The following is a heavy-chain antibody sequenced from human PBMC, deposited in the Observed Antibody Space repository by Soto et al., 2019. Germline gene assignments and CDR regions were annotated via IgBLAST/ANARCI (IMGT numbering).Heavy chain of an antibody. CDR1: GGTFSSYA. Sequence: SVKVSCKASGGTFSSYAISWVRQAPGQGLEWMGGIIPIFGTANYAQKFQGRVTITADKSTSTAYMELSSLRSEDTAVYYCARDRRGYSYGPFDYWGQGTLVTVYS. V-gene: IGHV1-69*06. D-gene: IGHD5-18*01. CDR3: ARDRRGYSYGPFDY. J-gene: IGHJ4*02. CDR2: IIPIFGTA.